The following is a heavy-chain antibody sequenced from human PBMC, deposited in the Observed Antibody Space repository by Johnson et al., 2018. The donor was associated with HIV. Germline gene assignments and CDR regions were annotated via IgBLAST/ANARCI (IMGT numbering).Heavy chain of an antibody. J-gene: IGHJ3*02. CDR3: ASLGLDLLVKAPLSVVFDAFDI. CDR2: ISYDGNNK. D-gene: IGHD3-16*01. Sequence: VQLVESGGGVVQPGRSLRLSCAASGFTFSNYAMHWVRQAPGKGLEWVAVISYDGNNKYYADSVKGRFTISRDNSKNTLYLQMNSLRAEDTAVYYCASLGLDLLVKAPLSVVFDAFDIWGQGTMVTVSS. V-gene: IGHV3-30-3*01. CDR1: GFTFSNYA.